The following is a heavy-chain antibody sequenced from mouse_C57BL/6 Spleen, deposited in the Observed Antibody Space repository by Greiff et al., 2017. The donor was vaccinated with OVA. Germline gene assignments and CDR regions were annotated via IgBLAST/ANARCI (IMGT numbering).Heavy chain of an antibody. CDR2: IDPSDSDT. J-gene: IGHJ3*01. CDR3: ARGTGQFAY. Sequence: QVQLQQPGAELVRPGSSVKLSCKASGYTFTSYWMHWVKQRPIQGLEWIGNIDPSDSDTHYNQKFKDKATLTVDKSSSTAYMQLSSLTSEDSAVYYCARGTGQFAYWGQGTLVTVSA. CDR1: GYTFTSYW. V-gene: IGHV1-52*01. D-gene: IGHD4-1*01.